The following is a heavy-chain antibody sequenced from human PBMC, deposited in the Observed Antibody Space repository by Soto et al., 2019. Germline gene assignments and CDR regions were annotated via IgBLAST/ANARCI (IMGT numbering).Heavy chain of an antibody. CDR2: IYPGDSDT. D-gene: IGHD6-6*01. J-gene: IGHJ4*02. Sequence: KVSCKASGYTFTSYYMHWVRQMPGKGLEWMGIIYPGDSDTKYSPSFQGQVTMSADKSISTAYLQWNSLKASDTAMYYCARDGLSSSSSFDYWGQGTLVTVSS. V-gene: IGHV5-51*01. CDR3: ARDGLSSSSSFDY. CDR1: GYTFTSYY.